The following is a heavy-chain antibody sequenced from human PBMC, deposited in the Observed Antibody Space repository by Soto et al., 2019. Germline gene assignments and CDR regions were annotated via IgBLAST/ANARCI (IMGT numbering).Heavy chain of an antibody. Sequence: PGESLKISCKVSGYSFANYWIGWVRQMPGKGLEWVGILYPGDSDTRYSPSFQGQVSISADNSLSTAYLQWSSLKASDTAMYYCAGQGNDVYFDYWGQGTPVTVSS. CDR3: AGQGNDVYFDY. CDR1: GYSFANYW. D-gene: IGHD1-1*01. CDR2: LYPGDSDT. V-gene: IGHV5-51*01. J-gene: IGHJ4*02.